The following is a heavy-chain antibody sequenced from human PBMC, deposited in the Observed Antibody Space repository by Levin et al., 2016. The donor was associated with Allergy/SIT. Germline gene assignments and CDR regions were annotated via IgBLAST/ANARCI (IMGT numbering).Heavy chain of an antibody. V-gene: IGHV3-74*01. D-gene: IGHD6-6*01. J-gene: IGHJ6*02. CDR2: INSDGSST. CDR3: ARDLGVYSSSPSRDYGMDV. Sequence: GGSLRLSCAASGFTFSSYWMHWVRQAPGKGLVWVSRINSDGSSTSYADSVKGRFTISRDNAKNTLYLQMNSLRAEDTAVYYCARDLGVYSSSPSRDYGMDVWGQGTTVTVSS. CDR1: GFTFSSYW.